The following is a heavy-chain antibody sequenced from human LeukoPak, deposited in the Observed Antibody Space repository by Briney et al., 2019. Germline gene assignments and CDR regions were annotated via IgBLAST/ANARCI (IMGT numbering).Heavy chain of an antibody. J-gene: IGHJ4*02. V-gene: IGHV3-11*01. D-gene: IGHD3-22*01. CDR2: ISSSGSTI. Sequence: GGSLRLSCAASGFTFSDYYMSWIRQAPGKGLEWVSYISSSGSTIYYADSVKGRFTISRDNAKNSLYLQMNSLRAEDTAVYYCARVIAEYYYDSSGYYWDYFDYGGRGTLVTVSS. CDR1: GFTFSDYY. CDR3: ARVIAEYYYDSSGYYWDYFDY.